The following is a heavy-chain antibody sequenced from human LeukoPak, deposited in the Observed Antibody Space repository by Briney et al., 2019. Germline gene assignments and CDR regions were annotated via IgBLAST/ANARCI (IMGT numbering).Heavy chain of an antibody. J-gene: IGHJ5*02. CDR3: AKDGYSSDYVDWFDP. Sequence: GGSLRLSCAASGFTFSSYWMSWVRQAPGKGLEWVANIKEDGGEIHFVDSMKGRFTISRDNSKNTLYLQMNSLRAEDKAVYYCAKDGYSSDYVDWFDPWGQGTLVTVSS. V-gene: IGHV3-7*03. D-gene: IGHD5-12*01. CDR1: GFTFSSYW. CDR2: IKEDGGEI.